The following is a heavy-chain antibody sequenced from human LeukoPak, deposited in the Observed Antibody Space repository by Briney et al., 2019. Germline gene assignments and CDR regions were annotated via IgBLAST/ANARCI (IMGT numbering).Heavy chain of an antibody. V-gene: IGHV4-34*01. J-gene: IGHJ4*02. CDR1: GFIFGNHW. Sequence: GSLRLSCVASGFIFGNHWMGWVRQAPGKGLEWIGEINHSGSTNYNPSLKSRVTISVDTSKNQFSLKLSSVTAADTAVYYCARGRWNGPFDYWGQGTLVTVSS. D-gene: IGHD1-1*01. CDR3: ARGRWNGPFDY. CDR2: INHSGST.